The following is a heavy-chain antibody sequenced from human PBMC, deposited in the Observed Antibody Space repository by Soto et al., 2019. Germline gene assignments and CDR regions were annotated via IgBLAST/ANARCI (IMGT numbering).Heavy chain of an antibody. CDR1: GYTLTSYG. CDR2: ISAYNGNT. CDR3: ARDSEAASYYYYYMDV. V-gene: IGHV1-18*01. J-gene: IGHJ6*03. Sequence: VSCEASGYTLTSYGISWVRQAPGQGLEWMGWISAYNGNTNYAQKLQGRVTMTTDTSTSTAYMELRSLRSDDTAVYYCARDSEAASYYYYYMDVWGKGTTVTVSS.